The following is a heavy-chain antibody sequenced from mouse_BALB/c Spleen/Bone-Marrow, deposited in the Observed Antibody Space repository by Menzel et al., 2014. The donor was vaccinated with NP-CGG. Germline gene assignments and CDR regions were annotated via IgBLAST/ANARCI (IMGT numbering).Heavy chain of an antibody. Sequence: EVKLVESGGGLVQPGGSRKLSCAASGFTFSSFGMHWVRQAPEKGLGWVAYVSSGSSTIYYADTVKGRFTISRDNPKNTLFLQMTSLRSEDTAMYYCARGAARATWFAYWGQGTLVTVSA. V-gene: IGHV5-17*02. J-gene: IGHJ3*01. D-gene: IGHD3-1*01. CDR3: ARGAARATWFAY. CDR2: VSSGSSTI. CDR1: GFTFSSFG.